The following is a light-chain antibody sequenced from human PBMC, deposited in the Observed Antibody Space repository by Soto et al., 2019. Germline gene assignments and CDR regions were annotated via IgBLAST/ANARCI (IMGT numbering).Light chain of an antibody. CDR2: GAS. CDR3: QQRNDWRRGT. Sequence: ESVLTQSPGTLSFSPCERATLSCSSSQSISDTLAWYQQKPGQAPRLLIHGASTRATGIPDRFSGSGSGTDFTLIISRLEPEDFAVYYCQQRNDWRRGTFGQGTRLEIK. J-gene: IGKJ5*01. V-gene: IGKV3D-20*02. CDR1: QSISDT.